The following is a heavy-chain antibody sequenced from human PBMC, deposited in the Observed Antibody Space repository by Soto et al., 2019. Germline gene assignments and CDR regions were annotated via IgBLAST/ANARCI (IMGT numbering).Heavy chain of an antibody. J-gene: IGHJ5*02. Sequence: GGSLRLSCAASGFTVSSNYMSWVRQAPGKGLEWVSVIYSGGSTYYADSVKGRFTISRHNSKNTLYLQMNSLRAEDTAVYYCARDRYSGSYYWFDPWGQGTLVTVSS. CDR1: GFTVSSNY. V-gene: IGHV3-66*01. CDR2: IYSGGST. CDR3: ARDRYSGSYYWFDP. D-gene: IGHD1-26*01.